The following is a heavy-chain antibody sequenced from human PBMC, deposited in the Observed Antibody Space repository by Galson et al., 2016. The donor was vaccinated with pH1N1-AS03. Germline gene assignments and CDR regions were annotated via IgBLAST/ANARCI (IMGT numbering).Heavy chain of an antibody. V-gene: IGHV3-53*04. Sequence: SLRLSCAASRLTVSSNYMSWVRQAPGKGLEWVSVIYSGGSAYYADSVKGRFTISRHNSKNTLYLQMNSLRAEDTAVYYCAREAVSRYWYFDLWGRGTLVPVSS. CDR2: IYSGGSA. CDR3: AREAVSRYWYFDL. CDR1: RLTVSSNY. D-gene: IGHD4-17*01. J-gene: IGHJ2*01.